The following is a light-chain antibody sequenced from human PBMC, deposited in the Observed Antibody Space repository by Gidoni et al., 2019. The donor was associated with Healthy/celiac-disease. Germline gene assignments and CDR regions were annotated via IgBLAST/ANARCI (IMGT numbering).Light chain of an antibody. CDR3: QQYNSYWT. Sequence: DIQMTQSPSTLSASGGDRVTITCRASQSISSWLAWYQQKPGKAPNLLIYKASSLESGVPSRFSGSGSGTEFTLTISSLQPDDFATYYCQQYNSYWTFGQGTKVEIK. CDR1: QSISSW. J-gene: IGKJ1*01. V-gene: IGKV1-5*03. CDR2: KAS.